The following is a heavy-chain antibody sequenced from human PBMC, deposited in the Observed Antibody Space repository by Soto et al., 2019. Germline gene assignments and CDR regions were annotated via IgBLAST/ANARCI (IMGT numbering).Heavy chain of an antibody. CDR2: ISGSGDST. D-gene: IGHD2-2*01. CDR3: AEDRYCTSNSCYVAGY. Sequence: PGGSLRLSCAASGCTFSSYAMSWVRQAPGKGLEWVSVISGSGDSTNYADSVKGRFTVSRDNSKNTLYLQMNSLRAEDTAVYYCAEDRYCTSNSCYVAGYWGQGTLVTVSS. CDR1: GCTFSSYA. V-gene: IGHV3-23*01. J-gene: IGHJ4*02.